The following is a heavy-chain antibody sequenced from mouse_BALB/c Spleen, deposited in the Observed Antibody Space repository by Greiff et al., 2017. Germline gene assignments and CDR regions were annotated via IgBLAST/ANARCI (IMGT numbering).Heavy chain of an antibody. D-gene: IGHD2-4*01. V-gene: IGHV3-2*02. CDR2: ISYSGST. CDR3: ARWGYDYDPSYYFDY. CDR1: GYSITSDYA. Sequence: DVKLQESGPGLVKPSQSLSLTCTVTGYSITSDYAWNWIRQFPGNKLEWMGYISYSGSTSYNPSLKSRISITRDTSKNQFFLQLNSVTTEDTATYYCARWGYDYDPSYYFDYWGQGTTLTVSS. J-gene: IGHJ2*01.